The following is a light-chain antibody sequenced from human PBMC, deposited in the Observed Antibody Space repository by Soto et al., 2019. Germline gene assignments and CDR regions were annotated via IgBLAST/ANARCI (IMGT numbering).Light chain of an antibody. Sequence: EIVMTQSPATLSVSPGERVTLSCRASQFISTNLAWYQQRPGQAPRLLIYYASTRATGIPARFSGSGSGTEFSLTISSLQSEDVAVYYCQQYYSTPLTFGQGTRLEIK. CDR2: YAS. CDR3: QQYYSTPLT. J-gene: IGKJ5*01. V-gene: IGKV3-15*01. CDR1: QFISTN.